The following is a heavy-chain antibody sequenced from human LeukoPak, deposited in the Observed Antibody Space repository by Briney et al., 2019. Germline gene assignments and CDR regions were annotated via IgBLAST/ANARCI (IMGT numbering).Heavy chain of an antibody. V-gene: IGHV1-46*01. J-gene: IGHJ3*02. CDR3: ARETKHSGSGDFDI. CDR2: INPSDGTK. CDR1: EYTFTNYY. Sequence: ASAKVSCKTSEYTFTNYYLHWVRQAPGQGLEWMGVINPSDGTKNYAQKFQGRVTMTRDTSTTTVYMELSSLRSDDTAMYYCARETKHSGSGDFDIWGQGTILTVSS. D-gene: IGHD3-10*01.